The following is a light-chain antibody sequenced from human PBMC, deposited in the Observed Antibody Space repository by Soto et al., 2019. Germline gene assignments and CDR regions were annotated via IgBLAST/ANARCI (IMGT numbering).Light chain of an antibody. Sequence: QLVLTQSSSASASLGSSVKLTCTLSSGHSTYIIAWHQQQPGKAPRYLMKLEGSGSYNRGSGVPDRFSGSSSGADRYLTISNLQSEDAADYYCETWDSNTWVFGGGTKLTVL. CDR1: SGHSTYI. J-gene: IGLJ3*02. CDR2: LEGSGSY. V-gene: IGLV4-60*03. CDR3: ETWDSNTWV.